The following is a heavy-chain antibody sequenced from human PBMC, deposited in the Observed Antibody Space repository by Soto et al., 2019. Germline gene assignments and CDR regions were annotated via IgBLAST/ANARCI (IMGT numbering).Heavy chain of an antibody. J-gene: IGHJ4*02. CDR3: ERHWSLQL. V-gene: IGHV3-30-3*01. CDR2: ISPDGDNT. Sequence: QVQLVESGGGVVQPGTSLRLSCVASGFTFSSYAMQWVRQAAGKGLEWVAAISPDGDNTVYADSVKGRFTISRDNSKDTVFLDMDSLRDDDTALYYCERHWSLQLWGQGTLVTVSS. CDR1: GFTFSSYA. D-gene: IGHD1-1*01.